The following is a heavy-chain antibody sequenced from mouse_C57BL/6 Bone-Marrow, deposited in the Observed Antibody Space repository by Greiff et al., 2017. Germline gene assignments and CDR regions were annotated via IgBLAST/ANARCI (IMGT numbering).Heavy chain of an antibody. CDR2: IHPNSGST. J-gene: IGHJ4*01. CDR3: ARSSRCHYYAMDD. CDR1: GYTFTSYW. D-gene: IGHD1-1*01. Sequence: VQLQQPGAELVKPGASVKLSCKASGYTFTSYWMHWVKQRPGQGLEWIGMIHPNSGSTNYNEKFKSKATLTVDKSSSTAYMQLRRLTSEDSAVYDGARSSRCHYYAMDDWGQGTSVTVSS. V-gene: IGHV1-64*01.